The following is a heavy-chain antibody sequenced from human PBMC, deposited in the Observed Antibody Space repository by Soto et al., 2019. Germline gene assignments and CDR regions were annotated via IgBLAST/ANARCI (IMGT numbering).Heavy chain of an antibody. Sequence: EVQLLESGGGLVQPGGSLRLSCAASGFTFSSYAMSWVRQAPGKGLEWVPAISGSGGSTYYADSVKGRFTISRDNSKNTLYLQMKSLRAEDTAVYYCAKALYGGYYLNFDYWGQGTLVPVSS. J-gene: IGHJ4*02. CDR1: GFTFSSYA. V-gene: IGHV3-23*01. CDR2: ISGSGGST. CDR3: AKALYGGYYLNFDY. D-gene: IGHD3-22*01.